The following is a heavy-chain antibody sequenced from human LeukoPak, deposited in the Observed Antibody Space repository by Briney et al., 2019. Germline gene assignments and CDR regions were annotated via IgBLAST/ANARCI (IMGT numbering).Heavy chain of an antibody. CDR2: IYYSGST. Sequence: SETLSLTCTVSGGSISSYYWSWIRQPPGKGLEWIGYIYYSGSTSYNPSLKSRVTISVDTSKNQFSLKLSSVTAADTAVYYCARGMKYYDSSGYYQTKLPGVYFDYWGQGTLVTVSS. CDR3: ARGMKYYDSSGYYQTKLPGVYFDY. J-gene: IGHJ4*02. V-gene: IGHV4-59*01. D-gene: IGHD3-22*01. CDR1: GGSISSYY.